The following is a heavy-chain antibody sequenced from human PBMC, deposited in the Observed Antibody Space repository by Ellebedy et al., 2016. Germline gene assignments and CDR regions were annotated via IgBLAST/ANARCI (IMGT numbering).Heavy chain of an antibody. CDR1: GASISGYY. CDR3: ARHVSDSSSWSANWFDP. V-gene: IGHV4-59*08. CDR2: IFYSGST. D-gene: IGHD6-13*01. Sequence: SETLSLTCTVSGASISGYYWSWIRQPPGKGLEWIGYIFYSGSTNYNPSLKSRVTISVDTSKNQFSLRLSSVTAADTAVYYCARHVSDSSSWSANWFDPWGQGTLVTVSS. J-gene: IGHJ5*02.